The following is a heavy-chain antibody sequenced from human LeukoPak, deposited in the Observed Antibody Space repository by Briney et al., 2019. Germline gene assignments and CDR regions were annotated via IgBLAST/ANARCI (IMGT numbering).Heavy chain of an antibody. J-gene: IGHJ4*02. D-gene: IGHD3-22*01. Sequence: GGSLRLSCAASGFTFSSYWMSWVRQAPGKGLEWVANIKKDGSEKYYVDSVKGRFTISRDNAKTSLYLQMNSLRADDTAVYYCATGKHYYDSSGYYFYYFDYWGQGTLVTVSS. V-gene: IGHV3-7*01. CDR2: IKKDGSEK. CDR3: ATGKHYYDSSGYYFYYFDY. CDR1: GFTFSSYW.